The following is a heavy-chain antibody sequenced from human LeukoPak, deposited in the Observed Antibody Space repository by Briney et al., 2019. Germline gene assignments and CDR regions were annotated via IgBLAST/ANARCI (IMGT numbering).Heavy chain of an antibody. CDR1: GYTLTGSF. J-gene: IGHJ4*02. Sequence: ASVKVSCEPPGYTLTGSFRYTVRQNPGQGLEWMGWINPNSGGTNYAQKFQGRVTMTRDTSISTAYMELSRLRSDDTAVYYCARDERYDSSGYPFDYWGQGTLVTVSS. V-gene: IGHV1-2*02. CDR2: INPNSGGT. CDR3: ARDERYDSSGYPFDY. D-gene: IGHD3-22*01.